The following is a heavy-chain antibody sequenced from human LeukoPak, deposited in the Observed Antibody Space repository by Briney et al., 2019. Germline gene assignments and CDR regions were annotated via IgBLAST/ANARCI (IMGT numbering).Heavy chain of an antibody. CDR2: INPSGGST. CDR3: ARDLYYYDSSGYYYGGGRLDY. J-gene: IGHJ4*02. D-gene: IGHD3-22*01. CDR1: GYTFTSYY. V-gene: IGHV1-46*01. Sequence: ASVKVFCKASGYTFTSYYMHWVRQAPGQGLEWMGIINPSGGSTSYAQKFQGRVTMTRDTSTSTVYMELSGLRSEDTAVYYCARDLYYYDSSGYYYGGGRLDYWGQGTLVTVSS.